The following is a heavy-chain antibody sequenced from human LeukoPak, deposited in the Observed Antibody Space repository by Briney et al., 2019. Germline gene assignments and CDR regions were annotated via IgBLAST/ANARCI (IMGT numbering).Heavy chain of an antibody. J-gene: IGHJ4*02. CDR2: IYYSGST. CDR3: ATQVVKSSETEYYFDY. Sequence: SETLSLTCTVSGGSISSSSYYWGWIRQPPGKGLEWLGSIYYSGSTYYNPSLKSRVTISVDTSKNQFSLKLSSVTAADTAVYYCATQVVKSSETEYYFDYWGQGTLVTVSS. V-gene: IGHV4-39*01. CDR1: GGSISSSSYY. D-gene: IGHD4-23*01.